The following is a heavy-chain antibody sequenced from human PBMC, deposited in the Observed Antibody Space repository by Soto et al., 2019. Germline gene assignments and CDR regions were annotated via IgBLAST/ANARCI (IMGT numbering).Heavy chain of an antibody. CDR1: GLTFTNYA. Sequence: EVQLLESGGGLVQPGGSLRLSCAASGLTFTNYAMTWVRQAPGKGLEWVSISSGSGSGGSTNYADSVKGRFTISRDNSKNTLYLQMNSLRVEDTAVYYCAKDRDDYRNYVFDYWGQGTLVTVSS. D-gene: IGHD4-4*01. J-gene: IGHJ4*02. CDR2: SSGSGSGGST. V-gene: IGHV3-23*01. CDR3: AKDRDDYRNYVFDY.